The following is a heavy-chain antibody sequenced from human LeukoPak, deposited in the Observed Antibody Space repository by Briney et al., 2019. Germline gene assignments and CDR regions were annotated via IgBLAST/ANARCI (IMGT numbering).Heavy chain of an antibody. J-gene: IGHJ4*02. D-gene: IGHD1-26*01. CDR3: ARDRGFEELVPFDY. Sequence: SETLSLTCTLSGGSISCYYWSWIRQPPGKGLEWIGYIYYSGSTNYNPSLKSRVTISVDTSKNQFSLKLSSVTAADTAVYYCARDRGFEELVPFDYWGQGTLVSVSS. CDR2: IYYSGST. CDR1: GGSISCYY. V-gene: IGHV4-59*01.